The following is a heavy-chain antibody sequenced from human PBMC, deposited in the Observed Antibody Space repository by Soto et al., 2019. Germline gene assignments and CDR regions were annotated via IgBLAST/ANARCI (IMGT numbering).Heavy chain of an antibody. V-gene: IGHV4-59*08. CDR3: ARLGGYYQSLDT. Sequence: QVQLQESGPGLVKPSETLSLTCTVSGGSIDSYYWTWIRQPPGKGLEWIGYVYYTGTTTYSPSLTSRVTISVDTSMNQISLTLSSVTAADTAFYYCARLGGYYQSLDTWGQGTLVTVSS. CDR2: VYYTGTT. D-gene: IGHD3-22*01. CDR1: GGSIDSYY. J-gene: IGHJ5*02.